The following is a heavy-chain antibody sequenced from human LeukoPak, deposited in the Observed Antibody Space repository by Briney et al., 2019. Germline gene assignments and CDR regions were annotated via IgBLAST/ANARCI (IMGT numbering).Heavy chain of an antibody. CDR3: ATGAPAAMIGSSLDV. J-gene: IGHJ6*02. V-gene: IGHV1-69*13. D-gene: IGHD2-2*01. CDR2: IMPIFGTT. Sequence: SVKVSCKASGGTXSXXAISXXXXXXGXXXEWMGAIMPIFGTTNXAKKFQGRLTITADESTRTAYMVLYSLRSDDTGVYYCATGAPAAMIGSSLDVWGQGTTVTVSS. CDR1: GGTXSXXA.